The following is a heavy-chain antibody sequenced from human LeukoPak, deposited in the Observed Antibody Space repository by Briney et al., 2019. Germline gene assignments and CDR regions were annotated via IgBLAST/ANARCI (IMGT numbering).Heavy chain of an antibody. D-gene: IGHD6-19*01. J-gene: IGHJ4*02. CDR2: IYYRGDI. CDR3: ATNKGWAEAD. V-gene: IGHV4-59*03. CDR1: DGSIRTYY. Sequence: SETLSLTRSVSDGSIRTYYWSWIRQSPGQGLEWIGNIYYRGDINYNPSLKSRVIISIDTSKNQFSLKVTSLTAADTAVYYCATNKGWAEADWGQGTLVIVSS.